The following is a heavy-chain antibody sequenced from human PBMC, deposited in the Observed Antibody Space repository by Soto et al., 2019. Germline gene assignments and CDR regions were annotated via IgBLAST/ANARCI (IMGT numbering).Heavy chain of an antibody. Sequence: GGSLRLSCAASGFTFSSYSMNWVRQAPGKGLEWVSYISSSSTTIYYADSVKGRFTISRDNAENSLYLQMTSLRDEDTAVYYCARDYYKYYYASIGNPYYFDSWGQGTQVTVS. D-gene: IGHD3-22*01. CDR2: ISSSSTTI. CDR1: GFTFSSYS. J-gene: IGHJ4*02. V-gene: IGHV3-48*02. CDR3: ARDYYKYYYASIGNPYYFDS.